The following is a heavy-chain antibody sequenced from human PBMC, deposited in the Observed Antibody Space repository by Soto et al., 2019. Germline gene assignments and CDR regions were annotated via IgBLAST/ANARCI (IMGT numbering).Heavy chain of an antibody. J-gene: IGHJ4*02. CDR2: ISSSSSYI. Sequence: PGGSLRLSCAASGFTFSTYSMNWVRQAPGKGLEWVSFISSSSSYINYADSVKGRFTISRDNAKNSLYLQMNSLRAEDTAVYYCARDDPRYCSATSCYSDYWGQGTLVTVSS. V-gene: IGHV3-21*01. CDR3: ARDDPRYCSATSCYSDY. CDR1: GFTFSTYS. D-gene: IGHD2-2*01.